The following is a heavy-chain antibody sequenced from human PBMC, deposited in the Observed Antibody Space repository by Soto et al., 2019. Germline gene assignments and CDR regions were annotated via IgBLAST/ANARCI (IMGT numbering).Heavy chain of an antibody. D-gene: IGHD3-22*01. CDR2: INANNGDT. CDR3: ARDRSYYDSSGPDY. CDR1: GYTFTGYY. V-gene: IGHV1-2*02. J-gene: IGHJ4*02. Sequence: ASVKVSCKASGYTFTGYYMHWVRQAPGQGLEWMGWINANNGDTNYSQKFQGRVTITRDTSTSTAYMELGSLRSEDTAVYYCARDRSYYDSSGPDYWGQGTLVTVSS.